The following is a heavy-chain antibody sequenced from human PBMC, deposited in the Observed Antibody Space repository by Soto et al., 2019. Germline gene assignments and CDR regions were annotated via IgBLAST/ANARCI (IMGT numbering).Heavy chain of an antibody. D-gene: IGHD3-22*01. J-gene: IGHJ4*02. CDR2: ISGSGGST. Sequence: GGSLRLSCAASGFTFSSYAMSWVRQAPGKGLEWVSAISGSGGSTYYADSVKGRFTISRDNSKNTLYQQMNSLRAEDTAVYYCAKLAYDSSGYYEYYFDYWGQGTLVTVSS. CDR3: AKLAYDSSGYYEYYFDY. CDR1: GFTFSSYA. V-gene: IGHV3-23*01.